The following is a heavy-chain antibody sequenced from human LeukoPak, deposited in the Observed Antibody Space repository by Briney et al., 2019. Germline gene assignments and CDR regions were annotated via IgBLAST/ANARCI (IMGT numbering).Heavy chain of an antibody. CDR2: IGSSNSYK. D-gene: IGHD5-12*01. V-gene: IGHV3-21*01. Sequence: NPEGYLRLSCAASGFTFSTYSMNWVRQAPGKGLEWVSVIGSSNSYKFYADSVKGRFTISRDNARNSLSLQMDSLRAEDTAVYHCARVMASGYSEANDYWGQGTLVTLS. J-gene: IGHJ4*02. CDR3: ARVMASGYSEANDY. CDR1: GFTFSTYS.